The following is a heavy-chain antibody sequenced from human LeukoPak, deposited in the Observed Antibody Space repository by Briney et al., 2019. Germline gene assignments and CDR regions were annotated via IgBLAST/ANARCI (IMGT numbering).Heavy chain of an antibody. CDR2: IWFDGSHK. CDR3: ARESGYSGHDYFNY. D-gene: IGHD5-12*01. V-gene: IGHV3-33*01. Sequence: TGGSLRLSCAASGFTFSNYGMHWVRQAPGKGLEWVAIIWFDGSHKYYADSVKGRFTISRDNSKNTLYLQMNSLRAEDTAVYYCARESGYSGHDYFNYWGQGTLVTVSS. CDR1: GFTFSNYG. J-gene: IGHJ4*02.